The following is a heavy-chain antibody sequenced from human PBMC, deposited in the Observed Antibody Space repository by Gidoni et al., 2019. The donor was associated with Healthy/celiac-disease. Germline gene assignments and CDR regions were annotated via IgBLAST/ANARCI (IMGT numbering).Heavy chain of an antibody. Sequence: QLQLQESGPGLVKPSETLSLTCTVSGGSIRSSSYYWGWIRQPPGKGLEWIGSIYYSGSTYYNPSLKSRVTISVDTSKNQFSLKLSSVTAADTAVYYCARHGEYYYGSGSYYTFDYWGQGTLVTVSS. D-gene: IGHD3-10*01. CDR2: IYYSGST. CDR1: GGSIRSSSYY. V-gene: IGHV4-39*01. CDR3: ARHGEYYYGSGSYYTFDY. J-gene: IGHJ4*02.